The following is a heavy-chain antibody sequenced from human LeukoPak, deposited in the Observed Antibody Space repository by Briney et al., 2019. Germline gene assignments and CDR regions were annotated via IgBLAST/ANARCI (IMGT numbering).Heavy chain of an antibody. CDR2: ISGSGGST. D-gene: IGHD3-16*01. CDR3: AKRTGGGGQYYLDY. Sequence: GGSLRLSCAASGFTFSSYAMSWVRQAPGKGLEWVSAISGSGGSTYYADSVKGRFTISRDNSKNTLYLQMNSLRAEDTAVYYCAKRTGGGGQYYLDYWGQGTLVTVSS. J-gene: IGHJ4*02. V-gene: IGHV3-23*01. CDR1: GFTFSSYA.